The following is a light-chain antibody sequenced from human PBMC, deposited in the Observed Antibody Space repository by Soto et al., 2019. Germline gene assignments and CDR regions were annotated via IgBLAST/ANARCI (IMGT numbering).Light chain of an antibody. J-gene: IGLJ1*01. CDR1: SSDVGSYNL. CDR2: EGS. Sequence: QSVLTQPASVSGSPGQSITISCTGTSSDVGSYNLVSWYQQHPGKAPKLMIYEGSKRPSGVSNRSSGSKSGNTASLTISGLQAEDEADYYCCSYAGSSTYVLGSGTKVTVL. CDR3: CSYAGSSTYV. V-gene: IGLV2-23*01.